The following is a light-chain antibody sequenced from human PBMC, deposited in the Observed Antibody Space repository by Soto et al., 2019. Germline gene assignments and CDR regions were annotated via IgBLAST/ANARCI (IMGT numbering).Light chain of an antibody. CDR1: QTISANF. Sequence: EIVLTQSPGTLSLSPGERATLSCRASQTISANFLAWYHQKPGQAPRLLIYSASSRATGIPDRFSGSGSGTDFTLTISRREPEDSAVYYCQQWFTFGGGTKVEIK. J-gene: IGKJ4*01. CDR3: QQWFT. V-gene: IGKV3-20*01. CDR2: SAS.